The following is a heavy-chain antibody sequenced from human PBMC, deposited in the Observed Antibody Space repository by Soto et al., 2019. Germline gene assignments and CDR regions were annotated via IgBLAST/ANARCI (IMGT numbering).Heavy chain of an antibody. J-gene: IGHJ4*02. V-gene: IGHV3-48*02. CDR2: ISSNSDTT. Sequence: VESWGGLVYPGGSLRLSCVASGFRFSDHSMNWVRQAPGTGLQWISYISSNSDTTYYADSVKGRFTVSRDNAKNALFLKMNSLRDDATATYYCARLPKGSVVTAWGQGARVTVSS. D-gene: IGHD2-21*02. CDR1: GFRFSDHS. CDR3: ARLPKGSVVTA.